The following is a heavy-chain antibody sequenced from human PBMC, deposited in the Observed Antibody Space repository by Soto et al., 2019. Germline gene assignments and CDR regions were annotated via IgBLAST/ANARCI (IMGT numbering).Heavy chain of an antibody. CDR3: ARGNMVRGVITFYYYYYMDV. Sequence: SETLSLTCTVSGGSISSYYWSWIRQPPGKGLEWIGYIYYSGSTNYNTSLKSRVTISVDTSKNQFSLKLSSVTASDTAVYYCARGNMVRGVITFYYYYYMDVWGKGTTVTVSS. D-gene: IGHD3-10*01. J-gene: IGHJ6*03. CDR1: GGSISSYY. V-gene: IGHV4-59*01. CDR2: IYYSGST.